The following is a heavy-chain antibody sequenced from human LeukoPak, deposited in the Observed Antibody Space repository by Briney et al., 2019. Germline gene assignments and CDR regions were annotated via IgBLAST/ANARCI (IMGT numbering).Heavy chain of an antibody. J-gene: IGHJ4*02. CDR3: AKDLNNNGRGFDY. CDR1: GFTFSSYG. Sequence: GESLRLSCTASGFTFSSYGLSWVRQAPGKGLEWVAAIRASVSSTYYADSVQGRFTISRDNSKNTLYLQMDRLRADDTALYYCAKDLNNNGRGFDYWGQGTLVTVSS. CDR2: IRASVSST. V-gene: IGHV3-23*01. D-gene: IGHD1-14*01.